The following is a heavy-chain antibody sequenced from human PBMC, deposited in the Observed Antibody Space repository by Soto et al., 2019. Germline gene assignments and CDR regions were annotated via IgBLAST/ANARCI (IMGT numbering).Heavy chain of an antibody. D-gene: IGHD2-21*02. J-gene: IGHJ3*02. V-gene: IGHV1-18*01. CDR1: GYTFTSYG. CDR3: ARTVKVPYDAFDI. CDR2: ISAYNGNT. Sequence: QVQLVQSGAEVKKPGASVKVSCKASGYTFTSYGISWVRQAPGQGLEWMGWISAYNGNTNYAQKFQGRVTMTRDTSISTAYMELSRLRSDDTAVYYCARTVKVPYDAFDIWGQGTMVTVSS.